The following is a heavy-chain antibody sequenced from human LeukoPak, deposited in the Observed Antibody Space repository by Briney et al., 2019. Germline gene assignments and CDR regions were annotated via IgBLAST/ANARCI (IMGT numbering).Heavy chain of an antibody. V-gene: IGHV4-39*07. CDR1: GGSTTSNTNY. Sequence: PSETLSLTCTVTGGSTTSNTNYWGWIRQPPGKGLEWIGNIYYSGTTYYNPSLKSRVTISVDTSKNQFSLKLSSVTAADTAVYYCASSGYDFSTFDYWGQGTLVTVSS. CDR3: ASSGYDFSTFDY. J-gene: IGHJ4*02. CDR2: IYYSGTT. D-gene: IGHD5-12*01.